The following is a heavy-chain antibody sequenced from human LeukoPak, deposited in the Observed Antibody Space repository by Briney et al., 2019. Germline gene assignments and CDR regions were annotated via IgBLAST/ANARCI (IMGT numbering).Heavy chain of an antibody. J-gene: IGHJ4*02. CDR1: GGSISSGGYY. V-gene: IGHV4-30-2*01. CDR3: ARDKRWYSSGWYGGFDY. Sequence: SETLSLTCNVSGGSISSGGYYWSWFRQPPGKGLEWIGYIYHSGSTYYNPSLKSRVTISVDRSKNQFSLKLSSVTAADTAVYYCARDKRWYSSGWYGGFDYWGQGTLVTVSS. CDR2: IYHSGST. D-gene: IGHD6-19*01.